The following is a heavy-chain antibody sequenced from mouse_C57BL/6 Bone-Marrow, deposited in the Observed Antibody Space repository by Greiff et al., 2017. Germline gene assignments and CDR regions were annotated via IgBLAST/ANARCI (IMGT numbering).Heavy chain of an antibody. CDR3: ARDGEYGNYNFDY. Sequence: EVQLQESEGGLVQPGSSMKLSCTASGFTFSDYYMAWVRQVPEKGLEWVANINYDGSSTYYLDSLKSRFIISRDNAKNILYLQMSSLKSEDTATYYCARDGEYGNYNFDYWGQGTTLTVSS. V-gene: IGHV5-16*01. CDR2: INYDGSST. D-gene: IGHD2-1*01. J-gene: IGHJ2*01. CDR1: GFTFSDYY.